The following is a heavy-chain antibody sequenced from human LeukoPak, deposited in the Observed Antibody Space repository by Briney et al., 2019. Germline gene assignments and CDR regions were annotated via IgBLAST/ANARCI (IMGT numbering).Heavy chain of an antibody. J-gene: IGHJ4*02. D-gene: IGHD1-1*01. Sequence: PSETLSLTCTVSAGSISSYYWSWLRQPPGKGLEWIGYVSYSGSTNYNPSLKSRVTISVDTSKNQFSLKLSSVTAPDTAVYYCVRHGTQKYVADYWGQGTLVTVSS. CDR3: VRHGTQKYVADY. CDR2: VSYSGST. CDR1: AGSISSYY. V-gene: IGHV4-59*08.